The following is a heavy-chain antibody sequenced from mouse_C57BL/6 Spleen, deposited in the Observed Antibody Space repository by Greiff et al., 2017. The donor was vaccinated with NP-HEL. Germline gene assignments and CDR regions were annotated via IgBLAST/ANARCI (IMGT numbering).Heavy chain of an antibody. J-gene: IGHJ4*01. V-gene: IGHV5-4*03. CDR1: GFTFSSYA. D-gene: IGHD4-1*01. CDR2: ISDGGSYT. Sequence: EVKLEESGGGLVKPGGSLKLSCAASGFTFSSYAMSWVRQTPEKRLEWVATISDGGSYTYYPDNVKGRFTISRDNAKNNLYLQMSHLKSEDTAMYYCARALGRGYAMDYWGQGTSVTVSS. CDR3: ARALGRGYAMDY.